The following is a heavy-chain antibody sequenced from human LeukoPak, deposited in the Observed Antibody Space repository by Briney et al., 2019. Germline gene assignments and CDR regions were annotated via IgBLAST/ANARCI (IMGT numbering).Heavy chain of an antibody. CDR2: IYYSGST. D-gene: IGHD7-27*01. CDR1: GGSISSSSYY. V-gene: IGHV4-39*01. Sequence: SETLSLTCTVSGGSISSSSYYWGWIRQPPGKGLEWIGSIYYSGSTYYNPSLKSRVTISVDTSKNQFSLKLSSVTAAGTAVYYCARLTVKWGSNFDYWGQGTLVTVSS. J-gene: IGHJ4*02. CDR3: ARLTVKWGSNFDY.